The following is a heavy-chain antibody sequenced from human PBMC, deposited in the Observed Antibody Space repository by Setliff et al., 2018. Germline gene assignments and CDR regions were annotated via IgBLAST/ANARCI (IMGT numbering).Heavy chain of an antibody. D-gene: IGHD2-15*01. J-gene: IGHJ5*02. V-gene: IGHV3-48*01. CDR3: ARDLDGGNGHDL. CDR2: ISASSSTI. CDR1: GFTFSRYS. Sequence: GGSLRLSCAASGFTFSRYSMNWVRQGPGKGLEWVSYISASSSTIHYSGSVKGRFTISRDNAKNSLFLQMNGLRADDTAVYYCARDLDGGNGHDLWGRGTLVTVSS.